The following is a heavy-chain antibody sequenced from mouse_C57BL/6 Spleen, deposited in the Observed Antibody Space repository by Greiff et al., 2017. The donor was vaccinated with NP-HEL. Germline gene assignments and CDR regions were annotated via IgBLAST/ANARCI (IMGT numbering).Heavy chain of an antibody. J-gene: IGHJ1*03. CDR3: ARWGYCDYGYWYFDV. CDR1: GYTFTSYG. CDR2: IYPTSGNT. D-gene: IGHD2-4*01. Sequence: VQLQQSGAELARPGASVKLSCKASGYTFTSYGISWVKQRTGQGLEWIGEIYPTSGNTYYNEKFKGKATLTADKSSSTAYMELRSLTSEDSAVYFCARWGYCDYGYWYFDVWGTGTTVTVSS. V-gene: IGHV1-81*01.